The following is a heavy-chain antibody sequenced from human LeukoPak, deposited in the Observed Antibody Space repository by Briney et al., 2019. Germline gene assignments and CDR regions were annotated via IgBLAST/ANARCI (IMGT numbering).Heavy chain of an antibody. D-gene: IGHD3-22*01. CDR3: ARLTPQGITMTDDAFDI. Sequence: ASVKVSCKASGYTFTSYDINWVRQATGQGLEWMGWMNPNSGNTGYAQKFQGRVTMTRNTSISTAYMELSSLRSEDTAVYYCARLTPQGITMTDDAFDIWGQGTMVTVSS. J-gene: IGHJ3*02. CDR1: GYTFTSYD. V-gene: IGHV1-8*01. CDR2: MNPNSGNT.